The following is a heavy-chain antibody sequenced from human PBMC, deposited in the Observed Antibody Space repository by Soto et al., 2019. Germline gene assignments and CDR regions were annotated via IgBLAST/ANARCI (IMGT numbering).Heavy chain of an antibody. V-gene: IGHV1-8*01. Sequence: ASVKVSCKASGYTFTSYDINWVRQATGQGLEWMGWMNPNSGNTGYAQKFQGRVTMTRNTSISTAYMELSSLRSEDTAVYYCARALTIGGYDFTWFDPWGQGTLVTVSS. CDR2: MNPNSGNT. CDR1: GYTFTSYD. J-gene: IGHJ5*02. CDR3: ARALTIGGYDFTWFDP. D-gene: IGHD5-12*01.